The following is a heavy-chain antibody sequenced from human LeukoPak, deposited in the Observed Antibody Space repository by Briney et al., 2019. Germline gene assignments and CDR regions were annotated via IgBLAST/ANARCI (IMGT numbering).Heavy chain of an antibody. Sequence: GGSLRLSCAASGFTFNTYNMNWVRQAPGKGLEWVSSISSGSNYIYYADSVKGRFTISRDNAKNSLYLQMNSLRAEDTAVYYCARRMGGYSYGYYFDYWGQGTLVTVSS. D-gene: IGHD5-18*01. CDR1: GFTFNTYN. CDR2: ISSGSNYI. CDR3: ARRMGGYSYGYYFDY. V-gene: IGHV3-21*01. J-gene: IGHJ4*02.